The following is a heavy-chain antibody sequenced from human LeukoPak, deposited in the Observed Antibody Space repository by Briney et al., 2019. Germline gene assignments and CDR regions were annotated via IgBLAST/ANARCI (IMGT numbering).Heavy chain of an antibody. V-gene: IGHV3-21*04. D-gene: IGHD2-2*01. CDR2: ISSSGTYI. CDR3: AKSYCISTSCYFLFDY. Sequence: PGGSLRLSCAASGFTFSRFSMNWVRQAPGKGLEWVSSISSSGTYIYYADSVKGRFTISRDNAKNSLYLQMNSLRVEDTALYYCAKSYCISTSCYFLFDYWGQGTLVTVSS. CDR1: GFTFSRFS. J-gene: IGHJ4*02.